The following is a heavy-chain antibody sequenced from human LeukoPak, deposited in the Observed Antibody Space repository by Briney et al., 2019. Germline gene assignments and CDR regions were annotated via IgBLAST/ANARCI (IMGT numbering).Heavy chain of an antibody. V-gene: IGHV3-7*03. CDR3: ARRYFDY. J-gene: IGHJ4*02. Sequence: PGGSLRLSCVVSEFNFGNYWMSWVRQTPGKGLEWVANIKQDGSDRYYVDSVKGRFTISRDNAKNSLYLQMNSLRAEDTAVYYCARRYFDYWGQGTLVTVSS. CDR2: IKQDGSDR. CDR1: EFNFGNYW.